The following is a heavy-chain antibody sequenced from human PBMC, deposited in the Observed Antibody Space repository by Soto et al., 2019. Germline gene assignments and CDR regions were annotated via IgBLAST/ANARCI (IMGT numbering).Heavy chain of an antibody. J-gene: IGHJ4*02. CDR3: TTADLVVVIRPFDY. Sequence: GGSLRLSCAASGFTFSNAWMNWVRQAPGKGLEWVGRIKSKTDGGTTDYAAPVKGRFTISRDDSKNTLYLQMNSLKTEDTAVYYCTTADLVVVIRPFDYWGQGTLVTVSS. CDR2: IKSKTDGGTT. D-gene: IGHD3-22*01. V-gene: IGHV3-15*07. CDR1: GFTFSNAW.